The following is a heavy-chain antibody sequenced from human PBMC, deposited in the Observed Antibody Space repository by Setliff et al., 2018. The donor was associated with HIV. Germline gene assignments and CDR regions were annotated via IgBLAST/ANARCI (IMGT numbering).Heavy chain of an antibody. CDR2: SIPLFGTV. D-gene: IGHD2-8*01. CDR3: ASGSGYCGNGVCYIGVHKIPDKYYLDY. J-gene: IGHJ4*02. CDR1: GETFSNSA. V-gene: IGHV1-69*05. Sequence: SVKVSCKASGETFSNSAITWVRQAPGQGLEWMGGSIPLFGTVTYAQRFQGRVTITTDEPMTTAYLDLTSLRSGDTAVYYCASGSGYCGNGVCYIGVHKIPDKYYLDYWGQGTLVTVS.